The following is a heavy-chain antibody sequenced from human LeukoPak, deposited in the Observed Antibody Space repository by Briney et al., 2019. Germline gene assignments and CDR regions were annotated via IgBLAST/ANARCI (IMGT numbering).Heavy chain of an antibody. J-gene: IGHJ6*03. Sequence: GGSLRLSCAASGFTFSSYWMSWVRQAAGNGLEWVANIKQDGREKYYLESVKGRFTISRENAKNSLNLQMNSLRAEDAAVYYCARDRGSASWPYYYYYYMVVWGKGTTVTVSS. CDR3: ARDRGSASWPYYYYYYMVV. V-gene: IGHV3-7*01. D-gene: IGHD2-2*01. CDR1: GFTFSSYW. CDR2: IKQDGREK.